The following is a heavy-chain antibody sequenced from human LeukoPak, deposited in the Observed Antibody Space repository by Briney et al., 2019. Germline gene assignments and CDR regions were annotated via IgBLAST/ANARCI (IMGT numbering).Heavy chain of an antibody. Sequence: SETLSLTCAVYGGSFSGYFWSWIRQPPGKGLEWIGEINHSGSTNYNPSLKSRVTISVDTSKNQFSLKLSSVTAADTAVYYCARARITIFGVATYYMDVWGKGTTVTVSS. V-gene: IGHV4-34*01. J-gene: IGHJ6*03. CDR2: INHSGST. CDR3: ARARITIFGVATYYMDV. CDR1: GGSFSGYF. D-gene: IGHD3-3*01.